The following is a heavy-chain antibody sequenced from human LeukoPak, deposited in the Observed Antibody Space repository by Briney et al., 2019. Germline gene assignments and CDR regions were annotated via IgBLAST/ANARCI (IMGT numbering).Heavy chain of an antibody. D-gene: IGHD2-15*01. V-gene: IGHV1-24*01. CDR3: ATGSRYCSGGSCYASSYWFDY. CDR2: FDPEDGET. CDR1: GYTLTELS. J-gene: IGHJ4*02. Sequence: ASVKVSCKVSGYTLTELSMHWVRQAPGKGLEWMGGFDPEDGETIYAQKFQGRVTMTEDTSTDTAYMELSSLRSEDTAVYYCATGSRYCSGGSCYASSYWFDYWGQGTLVTVSS.